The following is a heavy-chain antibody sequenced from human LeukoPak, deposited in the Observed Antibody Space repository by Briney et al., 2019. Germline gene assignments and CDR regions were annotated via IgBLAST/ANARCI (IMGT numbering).Heavy chain of an antibody. CDR1: GGSISSGSYY. CDR2: IYTSGST. CDR3: ARGRITGTI. Sequence: SETLSLTCTVSGGSISSGSYYWSWIRQPAGKGLEWIGRIYTSGSTNYNPSLKSRVTISVDTSKNQFSLKLSSVTAADTAVYYCARGRITGTIWGQGTLVIVSS. D-gene: IGHD1-7*01. J-gene: IGHJ4*02. V-gene: IGHV4-61*02.